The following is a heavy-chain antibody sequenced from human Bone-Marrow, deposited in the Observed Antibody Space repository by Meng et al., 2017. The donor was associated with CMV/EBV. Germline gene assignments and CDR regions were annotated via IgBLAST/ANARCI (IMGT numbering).Heavy chain of an antibody. CDR1: GFTFSSYS. CDR3: ARSRGWYIDDAFDI. Sequence: GGSLRLSCAASGFTFSSYSMNWVRQAPGKGLEWVSSISSSSSYIYYADSVKGRFTISRDNAKNSLYLQMNSLRAEDTAVYYCARSRGWYIDDAFDIWGQGTMVTVSS. CDR2: ISSSSSYI. D-gene: IGHD6-19*01. V-gene: IGHV3-21*01. J-gene: IGHJ3*02.